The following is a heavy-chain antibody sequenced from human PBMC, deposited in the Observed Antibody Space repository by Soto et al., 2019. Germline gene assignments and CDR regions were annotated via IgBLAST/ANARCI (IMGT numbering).Heavy chain of an antibody. CDR3: AGGSGSVIDY. J-gene: IGHJ4*02. V-gene: IGHV4-34*01. CDR1: GGSFSGYY. D-gene: IGHD3-10*01. Sequence: SETLSLTCAVYGGSFSGYYWSWIRQPPGKGLEWIGEINHSGSTNYNPSLKSRVTISVDTSKNQFSLKLSSVTAADTAVYYCAGGSGSVIDYWGQGTLVIVSS. CDR2: INHSGST.